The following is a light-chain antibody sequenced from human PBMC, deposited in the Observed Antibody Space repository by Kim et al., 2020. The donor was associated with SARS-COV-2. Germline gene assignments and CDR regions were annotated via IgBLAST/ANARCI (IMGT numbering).Light chain of an antibody. Sequence: EIVLTQTPATLSLSPGERATLSCRASQSVSGYLVWYQQKPGQAPRLLIYDASNRATGIPARFSGSGSGTDFTLTISTLEPEDFAVYYCQHRSRWPITFGQGTRLEIK. CDR2: DAS. J-gene: IGKJ5*01. CDR3: QHRSRWPIT. V-gene: IGKV3-11*01. CDR1: QSVSGY.